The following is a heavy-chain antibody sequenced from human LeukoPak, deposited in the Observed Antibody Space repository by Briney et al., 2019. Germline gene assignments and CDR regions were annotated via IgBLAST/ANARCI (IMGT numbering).Heavy chain of an antibody. D-gene: IGHD2-15*01. CDR2: ISAHNGYT. V-gene: IGHV1-18*01. CDR1: GYTFTSYG. CDR3: ARAQLPTGYCNGGSCYFPSDY. Sequence: ASVKVSCKASGYTFTSYGISWVRQAPGQGLEWMGWISAHNGYTKYAQNFQGRVMITADESTSTTYMELSSLRFEDTAIFFCARAQLPTGYCNGGSCYFPSDYWGQGTLVAVSS. J-gene: IGHJ4*02.